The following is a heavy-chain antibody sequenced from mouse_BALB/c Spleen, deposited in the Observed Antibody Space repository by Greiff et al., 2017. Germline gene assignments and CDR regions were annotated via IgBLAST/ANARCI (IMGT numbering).Heavy chain of an antibody. CDR1: GYTFTSYW. D-gene: IGHD1-1*01. CDR2: INPSTGYT. CDR3: ARPDYYGSSYGFAY. V-gene: IGHV1-4*01. J-gene: IGHJ3*01. Sequence: QVQLQQSGTVLARPGASVTMSCKASGYTFTSYWMHWVKQRPGQGLEWIGYINPSTGYTEYNQKFKDKATLTADKSSSTAYMQLSSLTSEDSAVYYCARPDYYGSSYGFAYWGQGTLVTVSA.